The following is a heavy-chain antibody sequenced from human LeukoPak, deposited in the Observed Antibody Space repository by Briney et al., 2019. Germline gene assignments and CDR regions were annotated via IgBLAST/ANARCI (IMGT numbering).Heavy chain of an antibody. J-gene: IGHJ5*02. CDR2: ISAYNGNA. V-gene: IGHV1-18*01. CDR3: ASGGYCSSTSCYAGNWFDP. D-gene: IGHD2-2*01. CDR1: GYTFTSYG. Sequence: ASVKVSCKASGYTFTSYGISWVRQAPGQGLEWMGWISAYNGNANYAQKLQGRVTMTTDTSTSTAYMELRSLRSDDTAVYYCASGGYCSSTSCYAGNWFDPWGQGTLVTVSS.